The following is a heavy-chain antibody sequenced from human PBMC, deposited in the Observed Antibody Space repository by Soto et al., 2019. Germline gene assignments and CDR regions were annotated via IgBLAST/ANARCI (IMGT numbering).Heavy chain of an antibody. V-gene: IGHV3-23*01. Sequence: GGSLRLSCAASGFSFSNYGMSWVRQAPGKGLEWVSVISGSGGSTYYADSVKGRFTISRDNSKNTLHLQMNSLRAEDTALYYCAKGYSSSSRSGWYYFDYWGQGTLVTVSS. D-gene: IGHD6-19*01. J-gene: IGHJ4*02. CDR2: ISGSGGST. CDR3: AKGYSSSSRSGWYYFDY. CDR1: GFSFSNYG.